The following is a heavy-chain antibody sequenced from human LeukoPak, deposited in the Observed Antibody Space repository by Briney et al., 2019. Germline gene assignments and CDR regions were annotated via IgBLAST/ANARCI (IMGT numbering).Heavy chain of an antibody. J-gene: IGHJ6*02. Sequence: SETLSLTCTVSGGSISSYYWSWIRQPPGKGLEWIGYIYYSGSTNYNPSLKSRVTISVDTSKNQFSLKLSSVTAADTAVYSCARDRVYSSSGWYFSYYGMDVWGQGTTVTVSS. CDR2: IYYSGST. D-gene: IGHD6-19*01. CDR3: ARDRVYSSSGWYFSYYGMDV. V-gene: IGHV4-59*01. CDR1: GGSISSYY.